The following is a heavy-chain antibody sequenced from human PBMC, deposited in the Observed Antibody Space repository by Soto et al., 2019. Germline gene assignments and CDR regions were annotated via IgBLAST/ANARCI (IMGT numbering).Heavy chain of an antibody. J-gene: IGHJ6*02. CDR2: INHSGST. V-gene: IGHV4-34*01. CDR3: ARSWQLVPGSYYGMDV. D-gene: IGHD6-6*01. CDR1: GGSFSGYY. Sequence: SETLSLTCAVYGGSFSGYYWSWIRQPPGKGLEWIGEINHSGSTNYNPSLKSRVTISVDTSKNQFSLKLSSVTSADTAVYYCARSWQLVPGSYYGMDVWGQGTMGTVSS.